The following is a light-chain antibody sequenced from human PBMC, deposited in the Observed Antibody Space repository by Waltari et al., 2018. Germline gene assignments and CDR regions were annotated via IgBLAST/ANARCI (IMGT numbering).Light chain of an antibody. J-gene: IGLJ2*01. Sequence: SYVLTQPPSVSVAPGETAQLTCEGNNIGRKPVQWYQQKPGQAPVPVIYYDSGRPSGIPERFSGSNSGNTATLTISRVEAGDEADYYCQVWESRSDPFFGGGTKLTVL. CDR2: YDS. V-gene: IGLV3-21*01. CDR1: NIGRKP. CDR3: QVWESRSDPF.